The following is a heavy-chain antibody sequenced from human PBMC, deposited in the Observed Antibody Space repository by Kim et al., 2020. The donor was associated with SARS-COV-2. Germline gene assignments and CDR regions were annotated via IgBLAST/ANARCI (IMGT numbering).Heavy chain of an antibody. V-gene: IGHV3-74*01. J-gene: IGHJ4*02. D-gene: IGHD1-26*01. CDR2: INSDGSIT. Sequence: GGSLRLSCAASGFTFSSHWMHWVRQAPGKGLVWASRINSDGSITSYADSVKGRFTISRDNAKSTLYLQMNSLRVEDTAVYYCARAKSLEGASFDSWGQGNLVTVSS. CDR3: ARAKSLEGASFDS. CDR1: GFTFSSHW.